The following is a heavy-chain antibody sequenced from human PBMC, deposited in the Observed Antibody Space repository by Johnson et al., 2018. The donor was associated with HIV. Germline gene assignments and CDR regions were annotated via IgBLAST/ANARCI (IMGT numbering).Heavy chain of an antibody. CDR3: ATGASSTWSLGALDI. CDR2: TRNKAHSYTT. V-gene: IGHV3-72*01. CDR1: GFTFTDHY. D-gene: IGHD6-13*01. Sequence: VLLVESGGGLVKPGGSLRLSCAASGFTFTDHYMDWVRQAPGKGLEWVGRTRNKAHSYTTEYAASVKGRFTISRDDSKNSLYLQMNSLKSEDTAVYYCATGASSTWSLGALDIWGQGTMVTVSS. J-gene: IGHJ3*02.